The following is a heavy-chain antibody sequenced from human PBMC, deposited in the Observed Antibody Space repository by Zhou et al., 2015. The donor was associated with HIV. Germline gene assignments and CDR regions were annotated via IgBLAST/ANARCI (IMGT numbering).Heavy chain of an antibody. Sequence: QVQLVQSGAEVKKPGSSVKVSCKASGGTFSSYAISWVRQAPGQGLEWMGGIIPIFGTANYAQKFQGRVTITADESTSTAYMELSSLRSEDTAVYYCARDPLYEPHTMDAFDIWGQGTMVTVSS. V-gene: IGHV1-69*01. CDR2: IIPIFGTA. CDR3: ARDPLYEPHTMDAFDI. D-gene: IGHD2-2*02. J-gene: IGHJ3*02. CDR1: GGTFSSYA.